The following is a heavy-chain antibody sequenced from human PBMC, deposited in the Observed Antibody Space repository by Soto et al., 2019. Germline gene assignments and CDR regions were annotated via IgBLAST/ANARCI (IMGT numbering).Heavy chain of an antibody. J-gene: IGHJ3*02. CDR1: GFTFSSYA. Sequence: EVQLLESGGGLVQPGGSLRLSCAASGFTFSSYAMSWVRQAPGKGLEWVSAISGSGGSTYYADPVKGRFTISRDNSKNTLYLRMNSLRAEDTAVYYCAKSIVVAPDAFDIWGQGTMVTVSS. CDR3: AKSIVVAPDAFDI. CDR2: ISGSGGST. V-gene: IGHV3-23*01. D-gene: IGHD3-22*01.